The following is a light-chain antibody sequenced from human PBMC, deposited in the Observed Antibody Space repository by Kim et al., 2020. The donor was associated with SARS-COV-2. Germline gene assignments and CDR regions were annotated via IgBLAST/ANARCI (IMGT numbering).Light chain of an antibody. V-gene: IGLV1-51*01. Sequence: GQTVTCTWSGANANIENNYVAWYQQLTGTAPKLLIYHNHERHSGIPDRFSGSTSGASATLGITGLQTGDAADYYCGTWDTGLRAVVFGGGTQLTVL. CDR3: GTWDTGLRAVV. CDR2: HNH. CDR1: NANIENNY. J-gene: IGLJ3*02.